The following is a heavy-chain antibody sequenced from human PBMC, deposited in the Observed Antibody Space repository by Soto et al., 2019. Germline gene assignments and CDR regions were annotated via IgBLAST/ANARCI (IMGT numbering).Heavy chain of an antibody. V-gene: IGHV4-61*01. J-gene: IGHJ3*01. CDR3: ARARYYGSGSPV. Sequence: SETLSLTCTVSGGSASSGSYYWSWIRQPPGKGLEWIGYIYYSGSTNYNPSLKSRVTISVDTSKNQFSLKLSSVTAADTAVYYCARARYYGSGSPVWGQGTMVTVS. D-gene: IGHD3-10*01. CDR2: IYYSGST. CDR1: GGSASSGSYY.